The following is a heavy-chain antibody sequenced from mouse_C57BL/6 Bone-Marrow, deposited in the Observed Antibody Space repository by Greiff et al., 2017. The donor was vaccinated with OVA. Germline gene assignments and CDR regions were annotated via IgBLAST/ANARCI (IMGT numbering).Heavy chain of an antibody. Sequence: QVQLQQPGAELVMPGASVKLSYKASGYTFTSYWMHWVKQRPGQGLEWIGEIDPSDSYTNYNQKFKGKSTLTVDKSSSTAYMQLSSLTSEDSAVYYCARGATCDYDVDYWGQGTSVTVSS. D-gene: IGHD2-4*01. CDR3: ARGATCDYDVDY. CDR2: IDPSDSYT. V-gene: IGHV1-69*01. J-gene: IGHJ4*01. CDR1: GYTFTSYW.